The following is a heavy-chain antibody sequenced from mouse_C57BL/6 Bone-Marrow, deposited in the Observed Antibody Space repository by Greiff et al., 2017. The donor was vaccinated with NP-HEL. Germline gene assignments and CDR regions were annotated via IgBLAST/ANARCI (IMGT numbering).Heavy chain of an antibody. CDR1: GYTFTSYW. CDR3: ARDYYYGSSYAGFAY. CDR2: IYPGSGST. V-gene: IGHV1-55*01. D-gene: IGHD1-1*01. Sequence: QVQLQQSGAELVKPGASVKMSCKASGYTFTSYWITWVKQRPGQGLEWIGDIYPGSGSTNYNEKFKSKATLTVDTSSSTAYMQLSSLTSEDSAVYYCARDYYYGSSYAGFAYWGQGTLVTVSA. J-gene: IGHJ3*01.